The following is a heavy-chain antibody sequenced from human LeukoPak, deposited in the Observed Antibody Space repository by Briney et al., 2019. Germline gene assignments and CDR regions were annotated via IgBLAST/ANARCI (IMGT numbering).Heavy chain of an antibody. D-gene: IGHD3-10*01. CDR1: GFTFSCYS. V-gene: IGHV3-48*01. J-gene: IGHJ3*02. CDR3: ARPPALWFGEFDAFDI. Sequence: GVSLRLSCAASGFTFSCYSMNWVRQAPGKGLEWVSYISSSSSTIYYADSVKGRFTISRDNAKNSLYLQMNSLRAEDTAVYYCARPPALWFGEFDAFDIWGQGTMVTVSS. CDR2: ISSSSSTI.